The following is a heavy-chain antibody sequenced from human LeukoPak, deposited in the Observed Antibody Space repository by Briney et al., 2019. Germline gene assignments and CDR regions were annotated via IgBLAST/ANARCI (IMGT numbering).Heavy chain of an antibody. CDR1: GFTFSSYS. CDR3: ATSGDVSSSPFDY. D-gene: IGHD6-6*01. J-gene: IGHJ4*02. V-gene: IGHV3-21*01. Sequence: GGSLRLSCAASGFTFSSYSMNWVRQAPGKGLEWVSSISSSSSYIYYADSVKGRFTISRDNAKNSLYLQMNSLRAEDTAVYYCATSGDVSSSPFDYWGQGTLVTVSS. CDR2: ISSSSSYI.